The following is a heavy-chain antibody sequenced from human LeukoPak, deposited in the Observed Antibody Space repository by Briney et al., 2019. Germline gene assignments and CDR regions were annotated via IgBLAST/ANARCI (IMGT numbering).Heavy chain of an antibody. V-gene: IGHV3-30*02. CDR3: AKIHSITMVRGVRGPLDY. D-gene: IGHD3-10*01. CDR2: IRYDGSNK. CDR1: GFSFSSYG. Sequence: GGSLRLSCAGSGFSFSSYGMHWVRQAPGKGLEWVAFIRYDGSNKYYADSVKGRFTISRDNSKNTLYLQMNSLRAEDTAVYYCAKIHSITMVRGVRGPLDYWGQGTLVTVSS. J-gene: IGHJ4*02.